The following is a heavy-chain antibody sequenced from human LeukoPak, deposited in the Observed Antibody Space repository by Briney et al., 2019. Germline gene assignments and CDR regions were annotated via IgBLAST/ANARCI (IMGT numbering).Heavy chain of an antibody. CDR2: IYYSGST. V-gene: IGHV4-59*01. Sequence: SETLSLTCTVSGGSISSYYWSWIRQPPGKGLEWIGYIYYSGSTNYNPSLKSRVTISVDTSKNQFSLKLSSVTAADTAVYYCARDRYYYDSSGYYRLDYWGQGTLVTVSS. CDR3: ARDRYYYDSSGYYRLDY. D-gene: IGHD3-22*01. J-gene: IGHJ4*02. CDR1: GGSISSYY.